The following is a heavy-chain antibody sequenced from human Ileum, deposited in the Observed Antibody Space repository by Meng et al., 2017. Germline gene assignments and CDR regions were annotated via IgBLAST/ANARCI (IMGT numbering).Heavy chain of an antibody. CDR1: GYTFTSYA. V-gene: IGHV1-3*01. CDR2: INAGNGNT. D-gene: IGHD2-2*02. Sequence: ASVKVSCKASGYTFTSYAMHWVRQAPGQRLEWMGWINAGNGNTKYSQKFQGRVTITRDTSASTAYMELSSLRSEDTAVYYCARDLATAIDGFDYWGQGTLVTVSS. J-gene: IGHJ4*02. CDR3: ARDLATAIDGFDY.